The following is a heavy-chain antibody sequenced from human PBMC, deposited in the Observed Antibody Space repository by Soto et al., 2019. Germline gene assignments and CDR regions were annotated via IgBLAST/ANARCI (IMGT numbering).Heavy chain of an antibody. CDR3: AKDRGTTTVTFDAFQH. CDR2: IIGSGDSA. J-gene: IGHJ1*01. V-gene: IGHV3-23*01. CDR1: GFSFNSHS. D-gene: IGHD4-17*01. Sequence: EVQLLESGGGLVQPGGSLRLSCAASGFSFNSHSMSWVRQAPGKGLEWVAGIIGSGDSAYYADSVKGRFTISRDNSKNTLYLQMNSLRAGDTAIYYCAKDRGTTTVTFDAFQHWGQGTLVAVSS.